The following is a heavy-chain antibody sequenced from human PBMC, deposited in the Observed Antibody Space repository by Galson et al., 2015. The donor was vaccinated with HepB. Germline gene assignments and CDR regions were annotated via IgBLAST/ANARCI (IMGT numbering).Heavy chain of an antibody. V-gene: IGHV1-69*13. CDR1: GGTFSSYA. CDR2: IIPIFGTT. D-gene: IGHD6-19*01. CDR3: ARDRGSEGGFDI. J-gene: IGHJ3*02. Sequence: SVKVSCKASGGTFSSYATTWVRQAPGQGLEWMGGIIPIFGTTNYAQKFQARVTITADESTSTAYMELSSLSSEDTAIYYCARDRGSEGGFDIWGQGTMVTVSS.